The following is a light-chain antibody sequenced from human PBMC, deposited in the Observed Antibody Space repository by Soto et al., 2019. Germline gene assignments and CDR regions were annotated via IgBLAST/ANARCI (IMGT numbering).Light chain of an antibody. Sequence: RVTQSPFSLSVSVGDRVTITCRSSQTISNYLNWYQQKPGKAPKLLIYKASTLKSGVPSRFSGSGYGAEFNLTISSLQPDDFATYYCQHYNSYSDAFGQGTKVDI. CDR1: QTISNY. CDR3: QHYNSYSDA. CDR2: KAS. V-gene: IGKV1-5*03. J-gene: IGKJ1*01.